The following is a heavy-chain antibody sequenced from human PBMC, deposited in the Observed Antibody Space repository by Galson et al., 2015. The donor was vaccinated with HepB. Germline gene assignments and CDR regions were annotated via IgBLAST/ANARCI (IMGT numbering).Heavy chain of an antibody. CDR1: GFTFSSYS. D-gene: IGHD6-13*01. V-gene: IGHV3-21*01. CDR2: ISSSSSYI. CDR3: IVASGGSWDAFDI. Sequence: LRLSCAASGFTFSSYSMNWVRQAPGKGLEWVSSISSSSSYIYYADSVKGRFTISRDNAKNSLYLQMNSLRAEDTAVYSCIVASGGSWDAFDIWGQGTMVTVSS. J-gene: IGHJ3*02.